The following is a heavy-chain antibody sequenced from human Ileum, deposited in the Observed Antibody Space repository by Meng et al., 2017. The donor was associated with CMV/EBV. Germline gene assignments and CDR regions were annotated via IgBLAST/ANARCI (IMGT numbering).Heavy chain of an antibody. CDR2: IDGDDDR. J-gene: IGHJ4*02. Sequence: SGPTLVKPTQTLTLTCTFSGFSLTTDAMRVHWIRQTPGGALEWLARIDGDDDRLFNTSLKTRLTISKDTSKRQVVLSMTDMGPMDTGTYFCARRFYLPGRYSAGGFDYWGQGSLVTVSS. CDR1: GFSLTTDAMR. D-gene: IGHD1-1*01. V-gene: IGHV2-70D*14. CDR3: ARRFYLPGRYSAGGFDY.